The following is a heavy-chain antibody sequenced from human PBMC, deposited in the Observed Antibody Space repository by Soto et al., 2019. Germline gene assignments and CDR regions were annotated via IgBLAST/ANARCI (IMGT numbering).Heavy chain of an antibody. V-gene: IGHV4-61*08. CDR1: EGALGSRGYF. CDR3: TREQSDDNYFDP. Sequence: ETPSLRRRVAEGALGSRGYFYTWTRQPPGKGLEWLGYIYYSGGTNYNTSLKSRVTISLDKSNSQFSLRLISVTAADTAVYYCTREQSDDNYFDPWGQRTLVIGSS. J-gene: IGHJ5*02. CDR2: IYYSGGT. D-gene: IGHD6-19*01.